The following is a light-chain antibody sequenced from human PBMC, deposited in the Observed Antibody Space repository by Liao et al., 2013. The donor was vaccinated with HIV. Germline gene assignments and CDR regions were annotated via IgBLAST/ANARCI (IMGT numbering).Light chain of an antibody. CDR1: KLGDKY. V-gene: IGLV3-1*01. J-gene: IGLJ2*01. CDR3: QAWDRSADVI. CDR2: QDT. Sequence: SYVLTQPPSVSVSPGQTASITCSGDKLGDKYACWYQQKPGQSPVLVIYQDTKRPSGIPERFSGSNSGNTATLTISGTPAMDEADYYCQAWDRSADVIFGGGTKLTV.